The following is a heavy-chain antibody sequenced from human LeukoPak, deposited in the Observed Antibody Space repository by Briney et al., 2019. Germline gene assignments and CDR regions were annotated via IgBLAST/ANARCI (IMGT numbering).Heavy chain of an antibody. V-gene: IGHV1-18*01. CDR2: IIVYNGNT. J-gene: IGHJ4*02. CDR3: ARVAGRRAPFDY. CDR1: GYTFTSDG. Sequence: ASVKVSCKASGYTFTSDGISWGREAPGQGLGWMGWIIVYNGNTNYAQKLQGRVTMTTDKSTSTAYMELRSLRSDDTAVYYCARVAGRRAPFDYWGQGTLVTVSS.